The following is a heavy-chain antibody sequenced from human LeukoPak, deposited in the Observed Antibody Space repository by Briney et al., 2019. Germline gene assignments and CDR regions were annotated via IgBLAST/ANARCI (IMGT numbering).Heavy chain of an antibody. CDR1: GYTFTSYG. V-gene: IGHV1-2*04. CDR2: INPNSGGT. Sequence: ASVKVSCKASGYTFTSYGISWVRQAPGQGLEGMGWINPNSGGTNYAQKFRGWVTMTRDTSISTAYMELSSLRSEDTAVYYCARSGNEYSSSGWFDPWGQGTLVTVSS. D-gene: IGHD6-6*01. J-gene: IGHJ5*02. CDR3: ARSGNEYSSSGWFDP.